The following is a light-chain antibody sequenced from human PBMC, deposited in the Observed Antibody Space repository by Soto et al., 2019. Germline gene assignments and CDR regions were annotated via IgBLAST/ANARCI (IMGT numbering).Light chain of an antibody. CDR3: QQFHSFPIT. CDR2: DAS. Sequence: DIQMTQSPSTLSASAGDRVTITCRASQSTTIWLAWYQQKPGKAPKLLIYDASTLESGVPSRFSGSGSGTEFTLTISSLQPDDFATYYCQQFHSFPITFGQGTRLEIK. V-gene: IGKV1-5*01. CDR1: QSTTIW. J-gene: IGKJ5*01.